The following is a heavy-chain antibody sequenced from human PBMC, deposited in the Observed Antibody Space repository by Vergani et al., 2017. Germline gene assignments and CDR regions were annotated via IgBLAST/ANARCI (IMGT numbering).Heavy chain of an antibody. CDR1: GGSFSGYY. Sequence: QVQLQQWGAGLLKPSETLSLTCAVYGGSFSGYYWSWIRQPPGKGLEWIGEINHSGSTNYNPSLKSRVTISVNTSKNQLSLKLSSVTAADTSVYYCARVRYSNYGDPYYFDYWGQGTLVTVSS. V-gene: IGHV4-34*01. D-gene: IGHD4-11*01. CDR3: ARVRYSNYGDPYYFDY. CDR2: INHSGST. J-gene: IGHJ4*02.